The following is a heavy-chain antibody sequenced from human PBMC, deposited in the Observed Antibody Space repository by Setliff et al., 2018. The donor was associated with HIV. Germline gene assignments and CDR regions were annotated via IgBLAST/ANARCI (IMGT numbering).Heavy chain of an antibody. CDR1: GFSFSNSA. D-gene: IGHD1-20*01. V-gene: IGHV3-23*01. J-gene: IGHJ4*02. CDR3: VKGYNADWYFFDY. Sequence: PGGSLRLSCATSGFSFSNSAMTWVRQAPGRGPEWVSSISESGTATYYTDSVKGRFTISKDNSKSTLYLQMNNLRVEDTAVYYCVKGYNADWYFFDYWGQGTLVTVSS. CDR2: ISESGTAT.